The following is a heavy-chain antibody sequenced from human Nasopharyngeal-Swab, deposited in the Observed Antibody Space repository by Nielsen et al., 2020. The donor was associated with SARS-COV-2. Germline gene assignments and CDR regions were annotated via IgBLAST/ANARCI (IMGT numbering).Heavy chain of an antibody. CDR1: GFTFGDYA. D-gene: IGHD3-22*01. V-gene: IGHV3-9*01. Sequence: SLKISCAASGFTFGDYAMHWVRRGPGKGLEWVASISWDSDLIGYADSVKGRFTISRGNAENSLYLQMNSLRPEDTALYYCAKDSRPLWDYENSGPTSWGQGTLVTVSS. J-gene: IGHJ5*02. CDR2: ISWDSDLI. CDR3: AKDSRPLWDYENSGPTS.